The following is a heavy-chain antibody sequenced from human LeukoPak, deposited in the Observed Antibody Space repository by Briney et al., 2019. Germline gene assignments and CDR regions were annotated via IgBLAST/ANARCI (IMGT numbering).Heavy chain of an antibody. Sequence: PGGPLRLSCAASGFTFSNYGMDWVRQAPGKGLEWVSYISSCSSSIYYADSVKGRFTISRDNAKNSLFLQMNSLRAEDTAVYYCARGGAARPDYWGQGTLVTVSS. CDR2: ISSCSSSI. J-gene: IGHJ4*02. D-gene: IGHD6-6*01. CDR1: GFTFSNYG. V-gene: IGHV3-48*01. CDR3: ARGGAARPDY.